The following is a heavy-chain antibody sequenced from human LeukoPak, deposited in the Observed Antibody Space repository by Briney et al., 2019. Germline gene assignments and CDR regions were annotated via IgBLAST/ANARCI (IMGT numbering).Heavy chain of an antibody. CDR2: ISSSGSTI. D-gene: IGHD5-18*01. J-gene: IGHJ4*02. Sequence: GGSLRLSCAASGFTFSSYEMNWVRQAPGKGLEWVSYISSSGSTIYYADSVRGRFTISRDNAKNSLYLQMNSLRAEDTAVYYCARDPRRAYSYGPKRDNNYFDYWGQGTLVTVSS. V-gene: IGHV3-48*03. CDR1: GFTFSSYE. CDR3: ARDPRRAYSYGPKRDNNYFDY.